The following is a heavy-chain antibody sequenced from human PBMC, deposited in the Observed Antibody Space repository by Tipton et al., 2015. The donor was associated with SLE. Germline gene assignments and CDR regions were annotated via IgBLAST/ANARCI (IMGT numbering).Heavy chain of an antibody. Sequence: TLSLTCTVSGGSLSGRDYHWTWIRQHPGKGLEWIGQIWYNGVIYYNPSRRSRLDISVDTSKNQFSLKLSSVTAAGTAVYYCARSYSSSSGAYWGQGTLVTVSS. CDR3: ARSYSSSSGAY. D-gene: IGHD6-6*01. V-gene: IGHV4-31*03. J-gene: IGHJ4*02. CDR1: GGSLSGRDYH. CDR2: IWYNGVI.